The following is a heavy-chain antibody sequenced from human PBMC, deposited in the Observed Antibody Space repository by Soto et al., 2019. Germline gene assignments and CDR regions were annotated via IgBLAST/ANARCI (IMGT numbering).Heavy chain of an antibody. D-gene: IGHD5-18*01. CDR2: IYYSGST. CDR3: AGYSYGTGGWFDP. Sequence: SETLSLTCTVSGGSISSGGYYWSWIRQHPGKGLEWIGYIYYSGSTYYNPSLKSRVTISVDTSKNQFSLKLSSVTAADTAVYYCAGYSYGTGGWFDPWGQGTLVTVSS. V-gene: IGHV4-31*03. J-gene: IGHJ5*02. CDR1: GGSISSGGYY.